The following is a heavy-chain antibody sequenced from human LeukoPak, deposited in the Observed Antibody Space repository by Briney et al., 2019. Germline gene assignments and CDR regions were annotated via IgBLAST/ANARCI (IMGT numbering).Heavy chain of an antibody. J-gene: IGHJ4*02. D-gene: IGHD1-14*01. CDR1: GGSISSSTYN. V-gene: IGHV4-39*07. Sequence: PSETLSLTCTVSGGSISSSTYNWGSIRQPPGKGLEWIGTIYYSGSTYYNPSLKSRVTISVDTSKNQFSLKLSSVTAADTAVYYCARRNPGTAPGELDYWGQGTLVTVSS. CDR3: ARRNPGTAPGELDY. CDR2: IYYSGST.